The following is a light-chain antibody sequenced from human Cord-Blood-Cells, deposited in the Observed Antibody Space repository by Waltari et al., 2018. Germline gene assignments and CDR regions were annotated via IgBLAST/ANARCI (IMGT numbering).Light chain of an antibody. J-gene: IGLJ3*02. CDR2: ENN. CDR3: GTWDSSLSADWV. Sequence: QSVLTQPPSVSAAPGQKVTISCPGSRSTIGNNYVSWYQQLPGTAPKLLIYENNKRPSGIPDRFSGSKSGTSATLGITGLQTGDEADYYCGTWDSSLSADWVFGGGTKLTVL. V-gene: IGLV1-51*02. CDR1: RSTIGNNY.